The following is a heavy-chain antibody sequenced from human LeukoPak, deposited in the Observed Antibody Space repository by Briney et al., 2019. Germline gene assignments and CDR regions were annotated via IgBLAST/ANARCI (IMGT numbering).Heavy chain of an antibody. Sequence: PGGSLRLSCVASGFSLFSYSINWVRQAPGKGLEWVSSISGNTSYIYYADSVKGRFTISRDNAKNSLYLQMNSLRAEDTAVYYCARDFTVRGMDVWGQGTTVTVSS. CDR2: ISGNTSYI. CDR3: ARDFTVRGMDV. CDR1: GFSLFSYS. J-gene: IGHJ6*02. V-gene: IGHV3-21*01. D-gene: IGHD4-17*01.